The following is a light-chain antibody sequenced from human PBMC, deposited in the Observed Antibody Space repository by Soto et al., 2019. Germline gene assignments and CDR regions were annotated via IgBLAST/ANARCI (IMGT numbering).Light chain of an antibody. V-gene: IGKV3-15*01. Sequence: EIVLTQSPATLSVSPGERATLSCRASQSVRSNLAWYQQKPGQAPRLLTYGASTRATGIPARFSGSGSGTEFTLIISGLQPDDSATYYCQQYTNTNNPWMFGQGTKVDNK. CDR1: QSVRSN. J-gene: IGKJ1*01. CDR2: GAS. CDR3: QQYTNTNNPWM.